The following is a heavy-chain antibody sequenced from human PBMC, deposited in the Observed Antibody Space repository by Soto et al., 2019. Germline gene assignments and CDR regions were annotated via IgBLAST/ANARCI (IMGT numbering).Heavy chain of an antibody. CDR2: IIPILGIA. Sequence: QVQLVQSGAEVKKPGSSVKVSCKASGGTFSSYTISWVRQAPGQGLEWMGRIIPILGIANYAQKFQGRVTITADKSTSTAYMELSSLRSEDTAVYYCARDQMAYCGGDCYPYYFDYWGQGTLVTVSS. CDR3: ARDQMAYCGGDCYPYYFDY. J-gene: IGHJ4*02. D-gene: IGHD2-21*02. CDR1: GGTFSSYT. V-gene: IGHV1-69*08.